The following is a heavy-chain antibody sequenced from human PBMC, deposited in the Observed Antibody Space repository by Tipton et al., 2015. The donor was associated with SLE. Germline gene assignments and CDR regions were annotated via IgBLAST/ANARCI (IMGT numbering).Heavy chain of an antibody. CDR2: IFYTGST. Sequence: TLSLTCTVSDGSIRSTNYYWGWIRQPPGKGLEWIGSIFYTGSTYYNPSLRSRVTMSVDTSQNQFSLTLSSVTAADTAIYYCARWNFVTMTGGFDIWGQGTMFTVSS. V-gene: IGHV4-39*07. J-gene: IGHJ3*02. CDR1: DGSIRSTNYY. CDR3: ARWNFVTMTGGFDI. D-gene: IGHD1-7*01.